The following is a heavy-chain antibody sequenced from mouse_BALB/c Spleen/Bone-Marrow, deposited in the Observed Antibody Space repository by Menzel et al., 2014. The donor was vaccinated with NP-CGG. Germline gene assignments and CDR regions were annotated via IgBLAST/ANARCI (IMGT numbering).Heavy chain of an antibody. J-gene: IGHJ1*01. D-gene: IGHD2-14*01. CDR3: ARPYDRYDGWYFDV. V-gene: IGHV7-3*02. CDR2: IRNKANGYTT. Sequence: EVKLKESGGGLVQPGGSLRLSCATSGFTFTDYYMSWVRQPPGKALEWLGFIRNKANGYTTEYSASVNGRFTISRDNSQSILYLQMNTLRAEDSATYYCARPYDRYDGWYFDVWGAGPTVTVSS. CDR1: GFTFTDYY.